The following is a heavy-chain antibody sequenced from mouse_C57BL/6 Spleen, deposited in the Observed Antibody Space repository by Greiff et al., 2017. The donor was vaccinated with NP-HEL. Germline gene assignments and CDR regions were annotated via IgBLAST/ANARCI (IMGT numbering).Heavy chain of an antibody. D-gene: IGHD2-1*01. J-gene: IGHJ4*01. Sequence: QVQLQQSGAELVMPGASVKLSCKASGYTFTSYWMHWVKQRPGQGLEWIGEIDPSDSYTNYTQKFQGKSTLTVDKSSSTAYMQLSSLTSEDSAVYYCARRGNSYAMDYWGQGTSVTVSS. CDR3: ARRGNSYAMDY. V-gene: IGHV1-69*01. CDR1: GYTFTSYW. CDR2: IDPSDSYT.